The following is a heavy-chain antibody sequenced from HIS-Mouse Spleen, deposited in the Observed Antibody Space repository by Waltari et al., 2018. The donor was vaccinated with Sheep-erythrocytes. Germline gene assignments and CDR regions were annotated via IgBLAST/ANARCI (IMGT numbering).Heavy chain of an antibody. J-gene: IGHJ4*02. Sequence: QLQLQESGPGLVKPSETLSLTCTVPGGSISSSSFYWGWPRQPPGKGLEWIGSIYYSGSTYYNPSLKSRVTISVDTSKNQFSLKLSSVTAADTAVYYCARDEGTYYDFWSGYPPSYYFDYWGQGTLVTVSS. CDR1: GGSISSSSFY. CDR3: ARDEGTYYDFWSGYPPSYYFDY. CDR2: IYYSGST. D-gene: IGHD3-3*01. V-gene: IGHV4-39*07.